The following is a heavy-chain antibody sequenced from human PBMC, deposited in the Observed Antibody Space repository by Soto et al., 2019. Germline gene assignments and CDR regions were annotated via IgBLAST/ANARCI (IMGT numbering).Heavy chain of an antibody. CDR2: LSSSGAT. V-gene: IGHV4-4*09. D-gene: IGHD1-1*01. CDR1: GGSVSDND. J-gene: IGHJ3*02. CDR3: ASNIWTDDADRDGTLNI. Sequence: QMQLEESGPGLVKPSETLSLTCSVSGGSVSDNDWHWIRQSPGNGLEWIGKLSSSGATSYSPPLKSRVTISLDSSKKQLSLKMTSVTAADAALYYCASNIWTDDADRDGTLNIWGQGTQGTGSS.